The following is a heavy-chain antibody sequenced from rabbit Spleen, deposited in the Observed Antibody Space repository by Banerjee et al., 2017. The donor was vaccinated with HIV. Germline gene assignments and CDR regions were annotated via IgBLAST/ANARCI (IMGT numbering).Heavy chain of an antibody. CDR2: IDPVFGIT. CDR1: GFTLSSYY. Sequence: QLVESGGGLVKPEGSLKLSCKASGFTLSSYYMNWVRQAPGKGLEWIGYIDPVFGITYYANWVNGRFSISRENAQNTVFLQMTSLTAADTATYFCARDDGSYAYIDVYFNLWGQGTLVTVS. J-gene: IGHJ4*01. CDR3: ARDDGSYAYIDVYFNL. V-gene: IGHV1S7*01. D-gene: IGHD6-1*01.